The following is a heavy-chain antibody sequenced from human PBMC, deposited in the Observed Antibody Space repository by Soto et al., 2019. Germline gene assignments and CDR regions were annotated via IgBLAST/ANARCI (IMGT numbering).Heavy chain of an antibody. CDR2: ISAYNGNT. J-gene: IGHJ6*02. V-gene: IGHV1-18*01. Sequence: ASVKVSCKASGYTFTSYGISWVRQAPGQGLEWMGWISAYNGNTNYAQKLQGRVTMTTDTSTSTAYMELRSLRTDDQAVYYCASAPVITMIVVVSGMEVWGQGTTVTVSS. D-gene: IGHD3-22*01. CDR1: GYTFTSYG. CDR3: ASAPVITMIVVVSGMEV.